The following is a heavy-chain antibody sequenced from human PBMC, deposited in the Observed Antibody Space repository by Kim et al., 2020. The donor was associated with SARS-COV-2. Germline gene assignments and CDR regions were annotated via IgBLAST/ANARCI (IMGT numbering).Heavy chain of an antibody. V-gene: IGHV3-15*01. D-gene: IGHD6-13*01. Sequence: GGSLRLSCAASGFTFSNAWMSWVRQAPGKGLEWVGRIKSKTDGGTTDYAAPVKGRFTISRDDSKNTLYLQMNSLKTEDTAVYYCTTGPRAAAGTRGYWGQGTLVTVSS. CDR2: IKSKTDGGTT. CDR1: GFTFSNAW. CDR3: TTGPRAAAGTRGY. J-gene: IGHJ4*02.